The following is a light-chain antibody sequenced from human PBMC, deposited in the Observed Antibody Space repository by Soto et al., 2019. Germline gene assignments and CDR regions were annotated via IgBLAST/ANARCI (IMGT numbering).Light chain of an antibody. Sequence: DIQMTQSPSTLSASIGDRVTITCRASQSINNCLAWYQQRPGQAPHLLIYDAFRLGTGVPSRFSGSGSGTEFTLTISSLQAEDFATYFCQHYNSYPYTFGPGTKLEI. CDR1: QSINNC. CDR2: DAF. CDR3: QHYNSYPYT. V-gene: IGKV1-5*01. J-gene: IGKJ2*01.